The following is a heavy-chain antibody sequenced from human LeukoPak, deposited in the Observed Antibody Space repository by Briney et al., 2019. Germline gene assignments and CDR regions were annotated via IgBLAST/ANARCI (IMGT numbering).Heavy chain of an antibody. J-gene: IGHJ6*03. CDR1: GLTFSSYE. Sequence: GGSLRLSCAASGLTFSSYEMNWVRQAPGKGLEWVSYFSSSGSTIYYADSVKGRFTISRDNAKNSLYLQMNSLRAEDTAVYYCARGGSSWYDYYYYYMDVWGKGTTVTISS. D-gene: IGHD6-13*01. CDR2: FSSSGSTI. CDR3: ARGGSSWYDYYYYYMDV. V-gene: IGHV3-48*03.